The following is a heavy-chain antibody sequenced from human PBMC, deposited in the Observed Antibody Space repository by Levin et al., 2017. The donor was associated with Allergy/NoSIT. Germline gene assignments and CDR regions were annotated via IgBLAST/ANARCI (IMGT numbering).Heavy chain of an antibody. J-gene: IGHJ3*01. V-gene: IGHV3-11*01. CDR2: ISGGGHTI. D-gene: IGHD6-13*01. CDR3: VRDAGSIAVAYIDAFDL. Sequence: GESLKISCAASGFNFKDYYMTWIRQAPGKGLEWISYISGGGHTIYYADSVRGRFTISRDNAKNSLHLQMNSLRAEDTAVYYCVRDAGSIAVAYIDAFDLWGQGTIVTVSS. CDR1: GFNFKDYY.